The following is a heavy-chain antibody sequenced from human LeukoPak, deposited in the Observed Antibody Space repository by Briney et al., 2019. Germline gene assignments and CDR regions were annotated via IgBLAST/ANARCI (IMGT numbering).Heavy chain of an antibody. CDR3: ARVLVCGGDCYSWDYYYYYMDV. Sequence: SETLSLTCTVSGGSISSYYWSWIRQPPGKGLEWIGYIHYSGSTYYNPSLKSRVTISVDTSKNQLSLRLSSVTAADTAVYYCARVLVCGGDCYSWDYYYYYMDVWGKGTTVTVSS. D-gene: IGHD2-21*02. CDR1: GGSISSYY. J-gene: IGHJ6*03. CDR2: IHYSGST. V-gene: IGHV4-59*12.